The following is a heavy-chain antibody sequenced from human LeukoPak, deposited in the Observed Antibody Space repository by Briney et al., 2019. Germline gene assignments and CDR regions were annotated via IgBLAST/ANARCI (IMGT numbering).Heavy chain of an antibody. Sequence: SETLSLTCTVSGGSLSSYYWSWIRQPPGKGLEWIGYIYYSGSTNYNPSLKSRVTISVDTSKNQFSLKLSSVTAADTAVYYCARQPNGDEDAFDIWGQGTMVTVSS. V-gene: IGHV4-59*08. CDR1: GGSLSSYY. D-gene: IGHD4-17*01. CDR3: ARQPNGDEDAFDI. J-gene: IGHJ3*02. CDR2: IYYSGST.